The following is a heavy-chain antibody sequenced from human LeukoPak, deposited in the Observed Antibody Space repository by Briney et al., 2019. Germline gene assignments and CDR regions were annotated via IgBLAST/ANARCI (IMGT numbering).Heavy chain of an antibody. J-gene: IGHJ5*02. D-gene: IGHD1-1*01. Sequence: PGGSLRLSCAASGFTFDDYGMSWVRQAPGKGLEWVSGINWNGGSTGYADSVKGRFTISRDNAKNTLYLQMNSLRAEDTAVYYCSRGGTASFDPWGQGTLVTVSS. CDR3: SRGGTASFDP. V-gene: IGHV3-20*04. CDR1: GFTFDDYG. CDR2: INWNGGST.